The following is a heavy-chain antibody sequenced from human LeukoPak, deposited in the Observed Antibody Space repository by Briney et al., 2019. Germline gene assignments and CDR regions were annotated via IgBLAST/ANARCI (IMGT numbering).Heavy chain of an antibody. Sequence: PGGSLRLSCAASGFTFSSYGMHWVRQAPGKGLEWVAFIRYDGSNKYYADSVKGRFTISRDNSKNTLYLQMNSLRAEDTAVYYCAKDSGEHDYSRWVLGNWFDPWGQGTLVTVSS. CDR3: AKDSGEHDYSRWVLGNWFDP. CDR1: GFTFSSYG. D-gene: IGHD4-11*01. V-gene: IGHV3-30*02. J-gene: IGHJ5*02. CDR2: IRYDGSNK.